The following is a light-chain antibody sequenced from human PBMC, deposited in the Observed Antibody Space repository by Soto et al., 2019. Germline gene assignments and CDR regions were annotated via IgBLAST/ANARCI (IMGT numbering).Light chain of an antibody. J-gene: IGKJ2*01. CDR2: GAY. CDR3: QQFGSAPYT. V-gene: IGKV3-20*01. CDR1: QRVSSSN. Sequence: EVVLTQSPGTLCLSPGERATLSCRASQRVSSSNLIWYQQKPGEAPRLLIYGAYTRATGIPDRFSGSGSGTDFTLTISRLEPEDFAVYYSQQFGSAPYTFGQGTRLEIK.